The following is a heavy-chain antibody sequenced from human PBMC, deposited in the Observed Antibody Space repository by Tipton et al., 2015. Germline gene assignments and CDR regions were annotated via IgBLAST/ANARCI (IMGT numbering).Heavy chain of an antibody. CDR2: IILISGST. CDR1: GDAFINEI. V-gene: IGHV1-69*06. CDR3: TRGPFGEYFYYGMDV. D-gene: IGHD2-21*01. Sequence: QLVQSGAEVKKPGSSVKVSCVASGDAFINEIISWVRQAPGRGLEWMGGIILISGSTNYAQKLQGRFTITADKSTSTLYMELSGLTSDDTAVYYCTRGPFGEYFYYGMDVWGQETTVTVSS. J-gene: IGHJ6*02.